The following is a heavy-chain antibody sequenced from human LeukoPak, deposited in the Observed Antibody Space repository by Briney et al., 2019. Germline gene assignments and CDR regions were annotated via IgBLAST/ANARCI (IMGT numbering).Heavy chain of an antibody. CDR2: IYYSGST. CDR3: ARGRAVYYYDSSGRWYFDL. V-gene: IGHV4-61*08. CDR1: GGSISSGGYY. D-gene: IGHD3-22*01. Sequence: SETLSLTCTVSGGSISSGGYYWSWIRQHPGKGLEWIGYIYYSGSTNYNPSLKSRVTISVDTSKNQFSLKLSSVTAADTAVYYCARGRAVYYYDSSGRWYFDLWGRGTLVTVSP. J-gene: IGHJ2*01.